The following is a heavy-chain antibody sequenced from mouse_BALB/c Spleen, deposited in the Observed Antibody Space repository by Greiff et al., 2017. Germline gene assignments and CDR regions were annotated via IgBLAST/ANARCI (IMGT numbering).Heavy chain of an antibody. V-gene: IGHV5-6*03. CDR1: GFTFSSYG. D-gene: IGHD2-10*02. CDR3: ARRGYGNPYYYAMDY. J-gene: IGHJ4*01. Sequence: EVKLVESGGGLVQPGGSLKLSCAASGFTFSSYGMSWVRQTPDKRLEWVATISSGGSYTYYPDSVKGRFTISRDNAKNTLYLQMSSLKSEDTAMYYCARRGYGNPYYYAMDYWGQGTSVTVSS. CDR2: ISSGGSYT.